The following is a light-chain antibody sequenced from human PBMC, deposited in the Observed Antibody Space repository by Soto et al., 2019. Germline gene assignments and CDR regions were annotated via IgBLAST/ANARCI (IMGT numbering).Light chain of an antibody. CDR1: QSISSY. CDR3: QQSYSTLPIT. J-gene: IGKJ5*01. Sequence: DIQMTQSPSSLSASVGDRVNITCRASQSISSYLNWYQQKPGKAPKLLIYAASSLQSGVPSRFSGSGSGTDFTLTISSLQPEDFATYYCQQSYSTLPITFGQGTRLEIK. CDR2: AAS. V-gene: IGKV1-39*01.